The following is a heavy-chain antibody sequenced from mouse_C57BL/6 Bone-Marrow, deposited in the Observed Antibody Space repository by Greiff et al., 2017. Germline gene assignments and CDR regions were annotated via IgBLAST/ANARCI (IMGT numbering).Heavy chain of an antibody. V-gene: IGHV1-80*01. CDR2: IYPGDGDT. Sequence: VQLQQSGAELVKPGASVKISCKASGYAFSSYWMNWVKQRPGKGLEWIGQIYPGDGDTNYNGKFKGKATLTADKSSSTAYRQRSSLTSEDSAVYFFARGITTVVATDYWGQGTTLTVSS. D-gene: IGHD1-1*01. CDR3: ARGITTVVATDY. CDR1: GYAFSSYW. J-gene: IGHJ2*01.